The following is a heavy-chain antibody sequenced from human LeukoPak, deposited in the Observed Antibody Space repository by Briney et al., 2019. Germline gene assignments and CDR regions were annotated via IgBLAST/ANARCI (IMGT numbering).Heavy chain of an antibody. Sequence: ASVKVSCKASGYTFTGYYMHWVRQAPGQGLEWMGWINPNSGGTNYAQKFQGRVTMTRDTSISTAYMELSRLRSDDTAVYYCARSGDSGSYRKALDYWGQGTLVTVSS. CDR3: ARSGDSGSYRKALDY. J-gene: IGHJ4*02. D-gene: IGHD1-26*01. CDR1: GYTFTGYY. CDR2: INPNSGGT. V-gene: IGHV1-2*02.